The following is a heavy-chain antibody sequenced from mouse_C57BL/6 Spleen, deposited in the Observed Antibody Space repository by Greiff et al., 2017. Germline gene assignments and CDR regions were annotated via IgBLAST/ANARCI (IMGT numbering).Heavy chain of an antibody. CDR2: ISSGSNTI. Sequence: DVKLVESGGGLVKPGGSLKLSCAASGFTFSDYGMHWVRQAPEKGLEWVAYISSGSNTIYYADTVTGRFTFSRYKAKNTLFLRMTRLRSEDTAMYYYASIYDGINYFDYWGQGTTLTVSS. CDR1: GFTFSDYG. CDR3: ASIYDGINYFDY. V-gene: IGHV5-17*01. J-gene: IGHJ2*01. D-gene: IGHD1-1*01.